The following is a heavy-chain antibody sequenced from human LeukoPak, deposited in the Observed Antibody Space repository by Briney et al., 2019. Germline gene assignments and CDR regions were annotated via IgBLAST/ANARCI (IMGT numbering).Heavy chain of an antibody. J-gene: IGHJ4*02. CDR3: ARMTTSDY. Sequence: GGSLILSCAASGFTFSSCEMNWVRQAPGKGLEWVAYISSSGNNIYYADSVKGRFTVSRDNAKNSLYLQMNSLRAEDTAVYYCARMTTSDYWGQGTLVTVSS. CDR2: ISSSGNNI. D-gene: IGHD4-17*01. V-gene: IGHV3-48*03. CDR1: GFTFSSCE.